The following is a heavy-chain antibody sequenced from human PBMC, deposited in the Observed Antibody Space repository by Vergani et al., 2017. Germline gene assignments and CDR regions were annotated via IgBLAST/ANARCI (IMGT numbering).Heavy chain of an antibody. CDR3: ARVDTQVPATSHFYYMDV. V-gene: IGHV4-59*06. Sequence: VQLVESGGGLVQPGGSLRLSCAASGFTFSSYSMNWVRQRPGKGLEWIGYIFYSGTTYDNPSLRSRLTISVDTSQNQFSLKLRSVTAADTAVYYCARVDTQVPATSHFYYMDVWGKGTTVVVSS. CDR2: IFYSGTT. D-gene: IGHD6-25*01. J-gene: IGHJ6*03. CDR1: GFTFSSYS.